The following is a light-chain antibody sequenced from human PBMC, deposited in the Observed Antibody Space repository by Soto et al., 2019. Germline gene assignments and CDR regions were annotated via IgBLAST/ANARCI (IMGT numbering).Light chain of an antibody. CDR3: QSYDSSLSGWV. J-gene: IGLJ3*02. CDR1: SSNIGAGYG. Sequence: QSVLTQPPSVSGAPVQRVTISCTGSSSNIGAGYGVHWYQELPGTAPKLLIYGNSNRPSGVPDRFSGSKSGTSASLAITGLQAEDEADYYCQSYDSSLSGWVFGGGTKVTVL. V-gene: IGLV1-40*01. CDR2: GNS.